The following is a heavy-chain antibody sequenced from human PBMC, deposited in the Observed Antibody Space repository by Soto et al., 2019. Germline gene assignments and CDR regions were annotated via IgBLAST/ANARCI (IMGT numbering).Heavy chain of an antibody. CDR3: AGEIRDGSNPRLGFEP. Sequence: EVQLVESGEGLVQPGGSLRLSCAASGFTVSSSYMTWVRQAPGKGLEWVSVIYTGGTTYYADSVKGRFTFSRDNSKNTLYLQMNNLGAEETAGFYCAGEIRDGSNPRLGFEPWGQGTLVTVSS. V-gene: IGHV3-66*01. D-gene: IGHD3-9*01. CDR2: IYTGGTT. J-gene: IGHJ5*02. CDR1: GFTVSSSY.